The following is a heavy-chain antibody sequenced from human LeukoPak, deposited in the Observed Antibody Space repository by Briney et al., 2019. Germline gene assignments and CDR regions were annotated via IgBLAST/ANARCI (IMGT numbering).Heavy chain of an antibody. CDR2: IYYSGST. CDR3: ARAEVGSTYYDILTGYSRAGYFDY. D-gene: IGHD3-9*01. CDR1: GGSISSYY. Sequence: SETLSLTCTVYGGSISSYYWSWIRQPPGKGLEWIGYIYYSGSTNYNPSLKSRVTISVDTSKNQFSLKLSSVTAADTAVYYCARAEVGSTYYDILTGYSRAGYFDYWGQGTLVTVSS. V-gene: IGHV4-59*08. J-gene: IGHJ4*02.